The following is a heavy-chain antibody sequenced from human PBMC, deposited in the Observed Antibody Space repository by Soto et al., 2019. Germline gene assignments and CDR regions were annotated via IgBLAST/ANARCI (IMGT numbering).Heavy chain of an antibody. CDR2: INHTGGT. D-gene: IGHD4-17*01. CDR3: ARTNDYGDYYDAFDI. CDR1: GGSVNGYY. J-gene: IGHJ3*02. Sequence: SETLSLTCAVYGGSVNGYYWNWIRQPPGKGLEWIGEINHTGGTHYNPSLKSRVTISVDTSKNQFSLKLSSVTAADTAVYYCARTNDYGDYYDAFDIWGQGTMVTVSS. V-gene: IGHV4-34*01.